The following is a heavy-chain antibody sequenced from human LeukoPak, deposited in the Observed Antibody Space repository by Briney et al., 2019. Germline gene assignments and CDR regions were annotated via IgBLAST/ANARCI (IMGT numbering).Heavy chain of an antibody. V-gene: IGHV3-15*01. Sequence: PGGSLRLSCTASGFTFSSYEMNWVRQAPGKGLEWVGRIKSKTDGGTTDYAAPVKGRFTISRDDSKNTVFLQMNSLKTEDTAVYYCALYGSGFYFDYWGQGTQVTVSS. J-gene: IGHJ4*02. CDR2: IKSKTDGGTT. CDR3: ALYGSGFYFDY. D-gene: IGHD3-10*01. CDR1: GFTFSSYE.